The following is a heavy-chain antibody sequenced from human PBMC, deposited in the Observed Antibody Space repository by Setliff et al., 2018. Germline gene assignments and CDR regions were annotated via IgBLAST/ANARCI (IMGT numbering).Heavy chain of an antibody. D-gene: IGHD6-19*01. Sequence: PSETLSLTCTVSGGSVNSHYWSWIRQPPGKGLEWIGFIFYSGDTKSNPSLKSRVAMSVDTSKNQFSLKLSSVTAADTAVYYCARGRAGHSGHWGQGTLVTVSS. CDR1: GGSVNSHY. CDR3: ARGRAGHSGH. CDR2: IFYSGDT. V-gene: IGHV4-59*08. J-gene: IGHJ4*02.